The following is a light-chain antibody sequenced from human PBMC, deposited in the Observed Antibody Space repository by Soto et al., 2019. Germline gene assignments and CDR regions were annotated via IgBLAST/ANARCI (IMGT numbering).Light chain of an antibody. V-gene: IGKV1-5*03. CDR3: QPYSTDPPRR. CDR1: QTITRW. Sequence: DTKVSKCLATVSASIGDRVTIPCRASQTITRWMAWYQQKPGKAPKILIYKASSLESGVPSRFSGSGSGTEFTLTISSLQPDDFATYYGQPYSTDPPRRSGHGTKADI. J-gene: IGKJ1*01. CDR2: KAS.